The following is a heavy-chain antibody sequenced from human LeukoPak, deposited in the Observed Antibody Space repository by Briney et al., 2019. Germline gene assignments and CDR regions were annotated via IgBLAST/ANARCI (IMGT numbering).Heavy chain of an antibody. CDR2: INAGNGNT. CDR3: ARVISDCAAINCFKGYFDY. J-gene: IGHJ4*01. CDR1: GYTFTSYA. V-gene: IGHV1-3*01. D-gene: IGHD5/OR15-5a*01. Sequence: GASVTVSCTASGYTFTSYAMHWVRLAPGQSLEWMGWINAGNGNTKYSQKFQDRVTMTSDTSANIAYMELSSLGSEDTAVYYCARVISDCAAINCFKGYFDYWGQGTPVTVSS.